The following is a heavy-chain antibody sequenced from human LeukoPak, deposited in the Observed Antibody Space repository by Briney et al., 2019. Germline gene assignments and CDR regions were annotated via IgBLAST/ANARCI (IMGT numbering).Heavy chain of an antibody. Sequence: ASVKVSCKASGYTFTGYYMHWVRQAPGQGLEWMGWINPNSGGTNYAQKLQGRVTMIRDTSISTAYMELSRLRSDDTAVYYCASESEGCSSTSRYLDYWGQGTLVTVSS. D-gene: IGHD2-2*01. V-gene: IGHV1-2*02. CDR1: GYTFTGYY. CDR3: ASESEGCSSTSRYLDY. CDR2: INPNSGGT. J-gene: IGHJ4*02.